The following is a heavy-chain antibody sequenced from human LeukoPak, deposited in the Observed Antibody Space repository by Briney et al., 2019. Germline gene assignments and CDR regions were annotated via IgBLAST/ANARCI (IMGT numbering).Heavy chain of an antibody. CDR1: GYTFTTHV. CDR3: ARGHDYGDYGFDP. V-gene: IGHV1-3*01. J-gene: IGHJ5*02. D-gene: IGHD4-17*01. Sequence: ASVKVSCKASGYTFTTHVMHWVRQAPGQRLEWMGWINAGNGNTKYSQKFQGRVTITRDTSASTAYMELSSLRSEGTAVYYCARGHDYGDYGFDPWGQGTLVTVSS. CDR2: INAGNGNT.